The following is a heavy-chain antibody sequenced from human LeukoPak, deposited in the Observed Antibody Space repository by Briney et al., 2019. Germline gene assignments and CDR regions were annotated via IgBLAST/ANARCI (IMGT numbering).Heavy chain of an antibody. J-gene: IGHJ4*02. CDR1: GGSISSSSYY. V-gene: IGHV4-39*07. CDR3: ASMYDSSGCYDLTLADY. CDR2: IYYSGST. Sequence: SEALSLTCTVSGGSISSSSYYWGWIRQPPGKGLGWIGSIYYSGSTYYNPSLKSRVTISVDTSKNQFSLKLSSVTAADTAVYYCASMYDSSGCYDLTLADYWGQGTLVTVSS. D-gene: IGHD3-22*01.